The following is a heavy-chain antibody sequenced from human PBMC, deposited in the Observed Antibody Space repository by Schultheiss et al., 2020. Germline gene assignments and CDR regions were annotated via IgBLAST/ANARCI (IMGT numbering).Heavy chain of an antibody. CDR2: IYYSGST. D-gene: IGHD4-17*01. CDR1: GGSFSGYY. CDR3: AREKSPTTFYFYGFDV. J-gene: IGHJ5*02. Sequence: SETLSLTCAVYGGSFSGYYWSWIRQHPGKGLEWIGYIYYSGSTYYNPSLKSRVTISVDTSKNQFSLKLSSVTAADTAVYYCAREKSPTTFYFYGFDVWGQGTLVTGSS. V-gene: IGHV4-31*11.